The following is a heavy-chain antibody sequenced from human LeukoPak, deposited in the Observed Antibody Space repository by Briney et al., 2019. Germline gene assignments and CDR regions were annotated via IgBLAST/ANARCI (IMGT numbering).Heavy chain of an antibody. J-gene: IGHJ4*02. V-gene: IGHV4-34*01. D-gene: IGHD1-26*01. CDR3: ASGRSPPRYYFDY. CDR2: INHSGST. CDR1: GGSFSGYY. Sequence: TPSETLSLTCAVYGGSFSGYYWSWIRQPPGKGLEWIGEINHSGSTNYNPSLKSRVTISVDTSKNQFSLKLSSVTAADTAVYYCASGRSPPRYYFDYWGQGTLVTVSS.